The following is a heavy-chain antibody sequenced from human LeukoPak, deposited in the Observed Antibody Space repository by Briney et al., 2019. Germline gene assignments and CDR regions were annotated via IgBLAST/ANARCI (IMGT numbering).Heavy chain of an antibody. D-gene: IGHD6-13*01. CDR2: IYYSGST. J-gene: IGHJ3*02. Sequence: PSETLSLTCTVSGGSISSYYWSWIRQPPGKGLEWIGYIYYSGSTNYNPSLKSRVTISVDTSKNQFSLKLGSVTAADTAVYYCARDQSSWYIGAFEIWGQGTMVTVSS. CDR1: GGSISSYY. V-gene: IGHV4-59*01. CDR3: ARDQSSWYIGAFEI.